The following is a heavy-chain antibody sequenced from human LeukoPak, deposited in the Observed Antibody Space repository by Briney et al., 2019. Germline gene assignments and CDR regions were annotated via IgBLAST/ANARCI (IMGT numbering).Heavy chain of an antibody. J-gene: IGHJ5*02. CDR2: IIPILGIA. CDR1: GGTFSSYA. D-gene: IGHD3-9*01. V-gene: IGHV1-69*04. CDR3: AREDDRDNWFDP. Sequence: SVKVSCKASGGTFSSYAISWVRQAPGQGLEWMGRIIPILGIANYAQKLQGRVTMTTDTSTSTAYMELRSLRSDDTAVYYCAREDDRDNWFDPWGQGTLVTVSS.